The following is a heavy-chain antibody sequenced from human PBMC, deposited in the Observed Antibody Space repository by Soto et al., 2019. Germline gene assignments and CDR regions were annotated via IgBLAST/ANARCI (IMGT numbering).Heavy chain of an antibody. J-gene: IGHJ4*02. D-gene: IGHD6-6*01. CDR1: GGTFSSYA. V-gene: IGHV1-69*06. Sequence: QVQLVQSGAEVKKPGSSVKVSCKASGGTFSSYAISWVRQAPGQGLEWMGGIIPIFGTANYAQKFQGRVTMTADKSTSTASMELSSLRSEDTAVYYCARSFSYSSSDYYFDYWGQGTLVTVSS. CDR2: IIPIFGTA. CDR3: ARSFSYSSSDYYFDY.